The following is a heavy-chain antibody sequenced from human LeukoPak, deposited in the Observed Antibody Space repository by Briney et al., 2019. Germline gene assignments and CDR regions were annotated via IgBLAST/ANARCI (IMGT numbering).Heavy chain of an antibody. CDR1: GDSVSGDSGA. J-gene: IGHJ4*02. CDR2: TYYRSKWYN. Sequence: SQTLSLTCAISGDSVSGDSGAWNWIRQSPSRGLEWLGRTYYRSKWYNDYAVSAKSRITITPDTSKNQLSLQLNSVTPEDTAVYYCTRGWLRLYFDFWGQGTLVTVSS. CDR3: TRGWLRLYFDF. V-gene: IGHV6-1*01. D-gene: IGHD5-12*01.